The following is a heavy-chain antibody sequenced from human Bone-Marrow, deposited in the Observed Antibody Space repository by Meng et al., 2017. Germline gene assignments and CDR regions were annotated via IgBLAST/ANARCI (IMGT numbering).Heavy chain of an antibody. CDR1: GFTFSSHA. Sequence: GESLKISCTASGFTFSSHAMSWVRQAPGKGLGWVSAISGGADSTSYADSVKGRFTISRDNSKNTVYLQMNNLRAEDTAVYYCAKRGYSSGPDYFDYWGQGSLVTVSS. J-gene: IGHJ4*02. V-gene: IGHV3-23*01. D-gene: IGHD5-18*01. CDR2: ISGGADST. CDR3: AKRGYSSGPDYFDY.